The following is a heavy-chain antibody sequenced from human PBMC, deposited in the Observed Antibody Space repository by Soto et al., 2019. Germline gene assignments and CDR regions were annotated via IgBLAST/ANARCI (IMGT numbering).Heavy chain of an antibody. CDR2: INPNSGGT. D-gene: IGHD3-10*01. V-gene: IGHV1-2*02. CDR1: GYTFTGYY. Sequence: GASVKVSCKASGYTFTGYYMHWVRQAPGQGLEWTGWINPNSGGTYYADSVKGRFTISRHNSKNTLYLQMNSLRAEDTAVYYCAAPKGRYYYGSGSYWAFDIWGQGTMVTVSS. CDR3: AAPKGRYYYGSGSYWAFDI. J-gene: IGHJ3*02.